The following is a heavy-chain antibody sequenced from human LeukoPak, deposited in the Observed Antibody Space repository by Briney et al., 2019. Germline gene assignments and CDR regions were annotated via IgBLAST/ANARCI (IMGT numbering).Heavy chain of an antibody. V-gene: IGHV4-59*08. CDR2: IYYSGST. CDR1: GGSISSYY. Sequence: SETLSLTCTVSGGSISSYYWSWLRQPPGKGLEWIGYIYYSGSTNYNPSLKSRVTISVDTSKNQFSLKLSSVTAADTAVYYCARANDILTGYFSPRAPHHAFDIWGQGTMVTVSS. J-gene: IGHJ3*02. CDR3: ARANDILTGYFSPRAPHHAFDI. D-gene: IGHD3-9*01.